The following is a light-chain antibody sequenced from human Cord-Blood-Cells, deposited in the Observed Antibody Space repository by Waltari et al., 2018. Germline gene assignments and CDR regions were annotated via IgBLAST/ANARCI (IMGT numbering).Light chain of an antibody. CDR3: SSYTSSSTRV. J-gene: IGLJ3*02. CDR1: RRDAGSYDR. Sequence: QSARTQPRYVSGSPGQSGTISYTGTRRDAGSYDRVSCYKQTPGAAPKLTIYEVSNRHSGVPDRFSASKSGNTASLTISGLQAEDEADDSSSSYTSSSTRVFGGGTKLTVL. CDR2: EVS. V-gene: IGLV2-18*02.